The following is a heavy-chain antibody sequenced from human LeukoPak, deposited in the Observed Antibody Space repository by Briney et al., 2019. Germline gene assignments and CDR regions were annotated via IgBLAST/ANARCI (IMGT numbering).Heavy chain of an antibody. Sequence: SQTLSLTCTVSGGSITSGSYYWSWIRQTAGKGLEWMGRIYTSGSTNHNPSLKSRVTISVDTSKNQFSLNLSSVTAADTAVYYCARGLRGGDYQLLPFGYLGQGTLVTVSS. CDR2: IYTSGST. CDR1: GGSITSGSYY. V-gene: IGHV4-61*02. J-gene: IGHJ4*02. D-gene: IGHD2-2*01. CDR3: ARGLRGGDYQLLPFGY.